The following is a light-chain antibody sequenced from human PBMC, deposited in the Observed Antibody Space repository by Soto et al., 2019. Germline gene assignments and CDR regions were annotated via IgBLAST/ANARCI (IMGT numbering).Light chain of an antibody. Sequence: DIQMTQSPSTLSASVGDGVTITCRASQSIGSWLAWYQQKPGKAPKLLIYKATNLQSGVPSRFSGSGSGTDFSLTISSLQPVDSATYYCQQYNGTFGQGTKVEI. V-gene: IGKV1-5*03. CDR1: QSIGSW. CDR3: QQYNGT. J-gene: IGKJ1*01. CDR2: KAT.